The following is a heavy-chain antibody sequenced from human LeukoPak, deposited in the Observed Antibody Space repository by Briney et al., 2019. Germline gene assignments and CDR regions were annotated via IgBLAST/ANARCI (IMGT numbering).Heavy chain of an antibody. CDR1: GYTFTSYG. D-gene: IGHD1-26*01. Sequence: GASVKVSCRASGYTFTSYGISWVRQAPGQRLEWMGWINAGNGNTKYSQKFQGRVTITRDTSASTAYMELSSLRSEDTAVYYCASTVWSGSYYRLSDAFDIWGQGTMVTVSS. CDR2: INAGNGNT. J-gene: IGHJ3*02. V-gene: IGHV1-3*01. CDR3: ASTVWSGSYYRLSDAFDI.